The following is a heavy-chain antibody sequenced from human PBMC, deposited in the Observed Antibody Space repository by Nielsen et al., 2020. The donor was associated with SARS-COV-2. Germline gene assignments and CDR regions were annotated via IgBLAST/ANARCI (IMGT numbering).Heavy chain of an antibody. CDR2: IYYSGST. CDR1: GGSISSYY. Sequence: SETLSLTCTVSGGSISSYYWSRIRQPPGKGLEWIGYIYYSGSTNYNPSLKSRVTISVDTSKNQFSLKLSSVTAADTAVYYCARRRWDVAAAGTLDYYYYYMDVWGKGTTVTVSS. D-gene: IGHD6-13*01. J-gene: IGHJ6*03. CDR3: ARRRWDVAAAGTLDYYYYYMDV. V-gene: IGHV4-59*01.